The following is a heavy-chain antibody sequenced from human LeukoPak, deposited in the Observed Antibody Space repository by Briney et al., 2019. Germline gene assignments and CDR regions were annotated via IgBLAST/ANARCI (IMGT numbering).Heavy chain of an antibody. Sequence: HSETLSLTCTVSGGSISSFYWSWIPQTPRMGLGWIGDSDGNGDTNYNPSLKSRVTISVDTSKNQCSLKLTSVTAADTAVYYCARHRAYDSGTYYRWFDPWGPGTLVTVSS. CDR2: SDGNGDT. J-gene: IGHJ5*02. V-gene: IGHV4-59*08. CDR1: GGSISSFY. D-gene: IGHD3-22*01. CDR3: ARHRAYDSGTYYRWFDP.